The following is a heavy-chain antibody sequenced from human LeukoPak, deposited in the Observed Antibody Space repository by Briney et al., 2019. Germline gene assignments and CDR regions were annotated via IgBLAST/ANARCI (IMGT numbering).Heavy chain of an antibody. J-gene: IGHJ4*02. D-gene: IGHD3-10*01. CDR3: ARRVTMVRGTSRAVFDY. V-gene: IGHV4-4*07. Sequence: PSETLSLTCTVSGGSISSYYWSWIRQPAGKGLEWIGRIYTSGSTDYNPSLKSRVTMSVDTSKNQFSLKLSSVTAADTAVYYCARRVTMVRGTSRAVFDYWGQGTLVTVSS. CDR2: IYTSGST. CDR1: GGSISSYY.